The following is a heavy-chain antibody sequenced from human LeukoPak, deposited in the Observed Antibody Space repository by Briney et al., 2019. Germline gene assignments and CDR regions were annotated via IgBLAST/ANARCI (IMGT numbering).Heavy chain of an antibody. CDR3: AKDYISGANSGSYSSIGY. J-gene: IGHJ4*02. D-gene: IGHD1-26*01. CDR2: ISWNSGSI. Sequence: GGSLRLSCAASGFTFDDYAMHWVRQAPGKGLEWVSGISWNSGSIGYADSVKGRFTISRDNAKNSLYLQMNSPRAEDTALYYCAKDYISGANSGSYSSIGYWGQGTLVTVSS. V-gene: IGHV3-9*01. CDR1: GFTFDDYA.